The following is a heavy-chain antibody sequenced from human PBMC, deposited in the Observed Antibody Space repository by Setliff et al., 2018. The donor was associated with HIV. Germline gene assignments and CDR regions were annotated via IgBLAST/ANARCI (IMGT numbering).Heavy chain of an antibody. CDR1: GFNVSPYT. J-gene: IGHJ3*02. CDR2: ISANSIHV. CDR3: TSQGQNTFDI. Sequence: GGSLRLSCAASGFNVSPYTLTWVRQVPGKGLEWVSTISANSIHVYYAESLKGRFTISRDNARNSLYLQMNSLRVEDTAMYYCTSQGQNTFDIWGQGTMVTVSS. V-gene: IGHV3-21*06.